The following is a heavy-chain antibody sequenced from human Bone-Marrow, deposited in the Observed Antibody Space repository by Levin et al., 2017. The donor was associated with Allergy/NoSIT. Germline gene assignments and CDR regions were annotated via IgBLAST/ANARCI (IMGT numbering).Heavy chain of an antibody. CDR1: GYTFTNYY. CDR2: INPSGGST. J-gene: IGHJ4*02. V-gene: IGHV1-46*01. CDR3: ARGPWAYFDY. Sequence: RGESLKISCKASGYTFTNYYMHWVRQAPGQGLEWMGIINPSGGSTSYARKFQGRVTMTRDTSTSTVYMELSSLRSEDTAVYYCARGPWAYFDYWGQGALVTVSS. D-gene: IGHD7-27*01.